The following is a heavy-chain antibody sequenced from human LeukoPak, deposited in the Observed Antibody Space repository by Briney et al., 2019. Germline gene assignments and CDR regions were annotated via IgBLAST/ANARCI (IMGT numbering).Heavy chain of an antibody. CDR2: ISSNGGST. CDR1: GFTFSSYA. D-gene: IGHD1-26*01. CDR3: ARVSGMAPFDY. Sequence: GGSLRLSCAASGFTFSSYAMSWVRRAPGKGLEWVSAISSNGGSTYYANSVKGRFTISRDNSKNTLYLQMGSLRAEDMAVYYCARVSGMAPFDYWGQGTLVTVSS. V-gene: IGHV3-64*01. J-gene: IGHJ4*02.